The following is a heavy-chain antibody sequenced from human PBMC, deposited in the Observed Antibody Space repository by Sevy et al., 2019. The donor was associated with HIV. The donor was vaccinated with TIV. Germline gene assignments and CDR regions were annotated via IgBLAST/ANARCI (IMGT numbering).Heavy chain of an antibody. D-gene: IGHD3-10*01. Sequence: ASVKVSCKASGYTFTSYGISWVRQAPGQGLEWMGWISAYNGNTNYAQKLQGRVTMTTDTSTSTAYMELRILRSDDTAVYYCARDEFLLWFGETHSYYYYYGMDVWGQGTTVTVSS. V-gene: IGHV1-18*01. CDR3: ARDEFLLWFGETHSYYYYYGMDV. CDR1: GYTFTSYG. J-gene: IGHJ6*02. CDR2: ISAYNGNT.